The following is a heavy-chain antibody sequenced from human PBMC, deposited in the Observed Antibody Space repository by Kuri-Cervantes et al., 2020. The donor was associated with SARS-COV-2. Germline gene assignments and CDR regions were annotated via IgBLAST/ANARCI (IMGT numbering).Heavy chain of an antibody. J-gene: IGHJ4*02. CDR1: GYTFTNYD. CDR3: TRRSVTRDY. Sequence: ASVKVSCKASGYTFTNYDINWVRQATGQGLEWMGWMNPNTGVTGYTRKFQDRITMTRDTSVSTAYMELSSLTFADTATYYCTRRSVTRDYWGQGTLVTVSS. D-gene: IGHD2-21*02. CDR2: MNPNTGVT. V-gene: IGHV1-8*01.